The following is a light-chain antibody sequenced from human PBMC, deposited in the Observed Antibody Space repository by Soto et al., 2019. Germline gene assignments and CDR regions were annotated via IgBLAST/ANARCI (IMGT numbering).Light chain of an antibody. CDR3: SSFTSTNTVL. CDR2: NVS. Sequence: QSALTQPASVSGSPGQSITISCTGTSSDVGGYNYVSWYQQHPGKAPKLRIYNVSNRPSRVSNRFSGSKSGNTASLTISGLQAEDEGHYYCSSFTSTNTVLFGGGTKLTVL. V-gene: IGLV2-14*01. J-gene: IGLJ2*01. CDR1: SSDVGGYNY.